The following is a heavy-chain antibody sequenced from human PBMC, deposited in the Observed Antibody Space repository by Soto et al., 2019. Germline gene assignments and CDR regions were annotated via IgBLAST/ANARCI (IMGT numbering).Heavy chain of an antibody. J-gene: IGHJ6*02. CDR3: ARDPPGSGSYYYYGLDV. D-gene: IGHD3-10*01. CDR2: INSIGSSI. V-gene: IGHV3-74*01. Sequence: PGGSLRLSCAASGFAFSSYWMHWVRQAPGKGLLWVARINSIGSSISYADSVKGRFTISRDNAKNTLYLQMISLRAEDTAVYYCARDPPGSGSYYYYGLDVWGQGTTVTVSS. CDR1: GFAFSSYW.